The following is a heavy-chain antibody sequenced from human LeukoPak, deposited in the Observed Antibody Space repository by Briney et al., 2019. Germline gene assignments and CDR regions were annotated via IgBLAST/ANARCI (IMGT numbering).Heavy chain of an antibody. V-gene: IGHV3-66*01. CDR2: IYGGGGQ. Sequence: GGSLRLSCAASGFTASINYMTWVRQAPGTGLEWVSVIYGGGGQYYDNCVKGRFTISRDNSENTLQLKMNSLGAEDSAVYYCAREGGGPSGPLDYWGQGTLVTVSS. D-gene: IGHD3-3*01. CDR1: GFTASINY. CDR3: AREGGGPSGPLDY. J-gene: IGHJ4*02.